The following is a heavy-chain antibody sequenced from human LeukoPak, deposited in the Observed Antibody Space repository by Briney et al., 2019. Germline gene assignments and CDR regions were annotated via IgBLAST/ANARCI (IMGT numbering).Heavy chain of an antibody. J-gene: IGHJ5*02. CDR3: AREYPKGGSYRFDP. D-gene: IGHD1-26*01. Sequence: SETLSLTCAVYGESFSGYYWSWIRQPPGKGLEWIGEINHSGSTNYNPSLKSRVTISVDTSKNYFSLKLSSVTAADTAVYYCAREYPKGGSYRFDPWGQGTLVTVS. CDR2: INHSGST. V-gene: IGHV4-34*01. CDR1: GESFSGYY.